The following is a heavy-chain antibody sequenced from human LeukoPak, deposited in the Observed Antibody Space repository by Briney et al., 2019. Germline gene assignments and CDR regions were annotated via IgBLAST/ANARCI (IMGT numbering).Heavy chain of an antibody. J-gene: IGHJ4*02. V-gene: IGHV4-59*01. CDR3: ARGDDGYGLYFDY. Sequence: SETLSLTCTVSGGSISSYYWSWMRQPPGKGREWIVYIYYSGSTNYNPSLKGRVTISADTSKNQFSLKLSSVTAADTAVYYCARGDDGYGLYFDYWGQGTLVTVSS. CDR2: IYYSGST. CDR1: GGSISSYY. D-gene: IGHD5-18*01.